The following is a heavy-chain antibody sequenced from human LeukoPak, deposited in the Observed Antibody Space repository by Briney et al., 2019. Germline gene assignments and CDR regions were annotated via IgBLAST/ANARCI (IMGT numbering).Heavy chain of an antibody. D-gene: IGHD6-19*01. CDR3: VQWAVTGTRFDY. CDR1: GFTFSNHW. V-gene: IGHV3-7*01. CDR2: IKQDGSEK. Sequence: PGGSLRLSCAASGFTFSNHWMSWVRQAPGKGLEWVANIKQDGSEKYYVDSVKGRFTISRDNAKTSLYLQMNSLRAEDTAVYYCVQWAVTGTRFDYWGQGTLVTVSS. J-gene: IGHJ4*02.